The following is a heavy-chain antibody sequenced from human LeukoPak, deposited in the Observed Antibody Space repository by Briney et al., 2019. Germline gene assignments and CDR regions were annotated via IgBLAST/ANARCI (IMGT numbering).Heavy chain of an antibody. CDR3: ARSWDTAMVISFDY. V-gene: IGHV1-2*06. CDR2: INPNSGGT. Sequence: AAVKVSCKASGYTFTGYYMHWLRQAPGQGLEGMGRINPNSGGTNYAQKFQGRVTMTRDTSISTAYMELSRLRSDDTAVYYCARSWDTAMVISFDYWGQGTLVTVSS. D-gene: IGHD5-18*01. CDR1: GYTFTGYY. J-gene: IGHJ4*02.